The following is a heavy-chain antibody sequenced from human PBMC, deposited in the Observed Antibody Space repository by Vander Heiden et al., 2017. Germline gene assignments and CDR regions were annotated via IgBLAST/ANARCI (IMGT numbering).Heavy chain of an antibody. Sequence: VQLVASGGGLVKPGRSLRLSCSASGFTFCDYAMSWFRQAPGKGLEWVGFIRSKAFPGTTEFAASVKGRFTISRDNSKSIAYLQMNSLRTEDTAVYYGSRDDITGGSGVRYWGQGTLVTVSS. CDR1: GFTFCDYA. J-gene: IGHJ4*02. CDR2: IRSKAFPGTT. D-gene: IGHD1-20*01. CDR3: SRDDITGGSGVRY. V-gene: IGHV3-49*05.